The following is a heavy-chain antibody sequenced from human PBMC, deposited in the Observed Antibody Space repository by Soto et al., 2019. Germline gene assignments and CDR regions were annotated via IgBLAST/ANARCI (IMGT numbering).Heavy chain of an antibody. Sequence: GGSLSLSCAASGFTFSESTIYWVRPVPGKGLEAISAVSTSGRSTYYADSVKDRFTISRDNSKNTLFLQMGSLRPEDTAIYYCVKQAHGLDGVAFDYWGQGTQVTVSS. D-gene: IGHD2-15*01. V-gene: IGHV3-64D*06. CDR1: GFTFSEST. J-gene: IGHJ4*02. CDR2: VSTSGRST. CDR3: VKQAHGLDGVAFDY.